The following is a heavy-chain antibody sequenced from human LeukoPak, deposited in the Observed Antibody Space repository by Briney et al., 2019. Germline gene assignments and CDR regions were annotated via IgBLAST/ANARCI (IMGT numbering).Heavy chain of an antibody. J-gene: IGHJ4*02. CDR2: IKSISDGRTT. CDR3: TTDEGY. V-gene: IGHV3-15*01. CDR1: GFTFSNAW. Sequence: KPGGSLRLSCAASGFTFSNAWMSWVRQAPGKGLEWVGRIKSISDGRTTDYAAPVKGRFTVSRDDSKNTLYLQMNSLKTEDTAVYYCTTDEGYWGQGTLVTVSS.